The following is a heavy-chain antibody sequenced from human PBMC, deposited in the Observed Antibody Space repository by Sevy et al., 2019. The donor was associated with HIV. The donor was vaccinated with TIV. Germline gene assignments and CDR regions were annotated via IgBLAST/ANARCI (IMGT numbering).Heavy chain of an antibody. CDR3: ARVAVEYCTGDCYHRFDY. Sequence: GGSLRLSCAASGFTFTLYAIHWVRQAPGKGLEWVSLISYCGTNKYYADSVKGRFTISRDDSKNTAYLQMNNLRTDDPDVNCRARVAVEYCTGDCYHRFDYWGQGTQVTVSS. D-gene: IGHD2-21*02. CDR1: GFTFTLYA. J-gene: IGHJ4*02. CDR2: ISYCGTNK. V-gene: IGHV3-30-3*01.